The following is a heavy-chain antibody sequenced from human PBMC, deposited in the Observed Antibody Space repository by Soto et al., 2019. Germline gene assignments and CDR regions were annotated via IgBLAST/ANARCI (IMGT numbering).Heavy chain of an antibody. J-gene: IGHJ5*02. Sequence: ASVKVSCKASGYTFTGYYMHWVRQAPGQGLEWMGWINPNSGGTNYAQKFQGRVTMTRDTSISTAYMELSRLRSDDTAVYYCARGLIAAAGRRFDPWGQGTLVTVSS. CDR2: INPNSGGT. CDR1: GYTFTGYY. CDR3: ARGLIAAAGRRFDP. V-gene: IGHV1-2*02. D-gene: IGHD6-13*01.